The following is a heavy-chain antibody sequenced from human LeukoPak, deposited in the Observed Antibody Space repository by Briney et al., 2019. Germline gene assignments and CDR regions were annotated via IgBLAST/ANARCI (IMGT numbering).Heavy chain of an antibody. D-gene: IGHD6-13*01. CDR2: ISYSGSTT. V-gene: IGHV3-48*03. CDR1: GFTFTNFE. Sequence: GGSLRLSCAASGFTFTNFEMNWVRQAPGKGLEWVSYISYSGSTTSYADSVKGRFTISRDNAKNSLYLQVNSLRAEDTAVYYCARGRGGSSNWYYYFDYWGQGTLVTVSS. CDR3: ARGRGGSSNWYYYFDY. J-gene: IGHJ4*02.